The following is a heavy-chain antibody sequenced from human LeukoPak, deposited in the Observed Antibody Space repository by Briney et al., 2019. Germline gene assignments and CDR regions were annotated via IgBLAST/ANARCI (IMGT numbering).Heavy chain of an antibody. D-gene: IGHD3-16*01. Sequence: GGPLRLSCAASGFTFNNYALAWVRQTPEKGLECVSAISGDGVSPYYVDSVRGRFTISRDSAKDSLSLEMNYLRAEDTAVYYCARDPGRGGKALMDYWGQGTLVTVSS. CDR2: ISGDGVSP. V-gene: IGHV3-21*01. CDR3: ARDPGRGGKALMDY. CDR1: GFTFNNYA. J-gene: IGHJ4*02.